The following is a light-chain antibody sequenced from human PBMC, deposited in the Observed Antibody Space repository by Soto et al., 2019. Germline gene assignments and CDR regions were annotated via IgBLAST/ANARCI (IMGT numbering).Light chain of an antibody. J-gene: IGKJ5*01. Sequence: DIQMTQSPSSLSASVGDRVTITCRASQSISSYLNWYQQKPGKAPKLLIYAASSLQSGVPSRFSGTGSGTDFTLTISSLQPEDSATYYCQQSFRTPITFGQGTRLE. CDR1: QSISSY. CDR3: QQSFRTPIT. CDR2: AAS. V-gene: IGKV1-39*01.